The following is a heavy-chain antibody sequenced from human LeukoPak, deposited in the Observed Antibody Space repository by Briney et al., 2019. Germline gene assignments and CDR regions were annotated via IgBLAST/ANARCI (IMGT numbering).Heavy chain of an antibody. J-gene: IGHJ4*02. D-gene: IGHD1-26*01. CDR1: GGSISSYY. CDR2: IYTSGST. Sequence: SETLSLTCTVSGGSISSYYWSWIRQPAGKGLEWIGRIYTSGSTNYNASLKNRVSMSVDTSKNQFSLKLSSETAADTAVFYCARENSGSYREFDYWGQGTLVTVSS. CDR3: ARENSGSYREFDY. V-gene: IGHV4-4*07.